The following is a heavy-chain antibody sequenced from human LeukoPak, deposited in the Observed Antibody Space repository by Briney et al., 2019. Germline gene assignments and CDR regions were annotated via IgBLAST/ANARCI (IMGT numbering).Heavy chain of an antibody. CDR1: GFTFSSYA. D-gene: IGHD6-19*01. V-gene: IGHV3-23*01. J-gene: IGHJ4*02. Sequence: GGSLRLSCAASGFTFSSYAMSWVRQAPGKGLEWVSAISGSGGSAYYADSVKGRFTISRDNSKNTLYLQMNSLRAEDTAVYYCAKDKQWLNYFDYWGQGTLVTVSS. CDR3: AKDKQWLNYFDY. CDR2: ISGSGGSA.